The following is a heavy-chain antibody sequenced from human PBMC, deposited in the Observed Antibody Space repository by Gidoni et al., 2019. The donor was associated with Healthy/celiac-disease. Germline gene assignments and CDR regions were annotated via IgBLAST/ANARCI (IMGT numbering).Heavy chain of an antibody. CDR2: ISYDGSNK. CDR3: ARLDSLWFGELSEYFQH. Sequence: QGQLVESGGGVVQPGRSLRLSCAASGCTFSSYAMHWVRQAPGKGLEWVAVISYDGSNKYYADSVKGRFTISRDNSKNTLYLQMNSLRAEDTAVYYCARLDSLWFGELSEYFQHWGQGTLVTVSS. CDR1: GCTFSSYA. J-gene: IGHJ1*01. V-gene: IGHV3-30-3*01. D-gene: IGHD3-10*01.